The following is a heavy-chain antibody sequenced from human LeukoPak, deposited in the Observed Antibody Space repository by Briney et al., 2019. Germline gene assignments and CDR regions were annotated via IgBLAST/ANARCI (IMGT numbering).Heavy chain of an antibody. D-gene: IGHD2-2*01. V-gene: IGHV4-39*07. CDR1: GGSITSNSYY. CDR2: ITYSGST. CDR3: ARERREQLLPPYTRSVTYFDY. Sequence: SETLSLTCTVSGGSITSNSYYWGWIRQPPGKGLEWIGSITYSGSTYYNPSLKRRVTISIDTSKNQFSLKLSSVTAADTAVYYCARERREQLLPPYTRSVTYFDYWGQGTLVAVSS. J-gene: IGHJ4*02.